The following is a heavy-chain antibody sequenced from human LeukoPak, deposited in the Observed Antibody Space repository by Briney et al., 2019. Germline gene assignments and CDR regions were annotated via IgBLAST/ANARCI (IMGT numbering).Heavy chain of an antibody. CDR1: GFTFSDYY. CDR2: ISSSGSTI. V-gene: IGHV3-11*01. CDR3: ARVGRYYGDYNEFY. J-gene: IGHJ4*02. D-gene: IGHD4-17*01. Sequence: GGSLRLSCAASGFTFSDYYTSWIRQAPGKGLEWVSYISSSGSTIYYADSVKGRFTISRDNAKNSLYLQMNSLRADDTAVCYCARVGRYYGDYNEFYWGQGTLVTVSS.